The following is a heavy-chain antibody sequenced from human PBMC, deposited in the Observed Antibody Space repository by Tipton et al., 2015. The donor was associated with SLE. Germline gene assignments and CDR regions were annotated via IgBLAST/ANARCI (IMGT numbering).Heavy chain of an antibody. CDR1: GGSFSGYY. D-gene: IGHD3-3*01. CDR3: AVRDFWSPKGAFDI. J-gene: IGHJ3*02. CDR2: INHSGST. V-gene: IGHV4-34*01. Sequence: LSLTCAVYGGSFSGYYWSWIRQPPGKGLEWIGEINHSGSTNYNPSLKSRVTISVDTSKNQLSLKLSSVTAADTAVYYCAVRDFWSPKGAFDIWGQGTMVTVSS.